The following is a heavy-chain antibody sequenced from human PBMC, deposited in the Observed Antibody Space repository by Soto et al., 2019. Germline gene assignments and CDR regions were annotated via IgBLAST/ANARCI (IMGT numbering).Heavy chain of an antibody. D-gene: IGHD1-1*01. CDR2: ISNSGTTT. CDR1: GFSVSSYG. J-gene: IGHJ4*02. CDR3: VKDCFGILRLTTPDY. V-gene: IGHV3-23*01. Sequence: EVQLLESGGGLVQPGGSLRLSCAASGFSVSSYGMNWVRQAPGKGLECVSGISNSGTTTYYADSVKGRFTISTDNSKHTLYLQMNSRRAEDTAVYYCVKDCFGILRLTTPDYWGQGTLVTVSS.